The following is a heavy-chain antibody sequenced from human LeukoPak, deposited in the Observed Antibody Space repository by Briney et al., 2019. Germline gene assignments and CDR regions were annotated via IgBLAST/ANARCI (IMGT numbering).Heavy chain of an antibody. V-gene: IGHV3-33*06. J-gene: IGHJ4*02. CDR1: GFTFSSYG. CDR2: IWYDGSNK. D-gene: IGHD3-22*01. Sequence: GGSLRLSCAASGFTFSSYGMHWVRQAPGKGLEWVAVIWYDGSNKYYADSVKGRFTISRGNSKNTLYLQMNSLRAEDTAVYYCAKTQNYYDSSGYYTFDYWGQGTLVTVSS. CDR3: AKTQNYYDSSGYYTFDY.